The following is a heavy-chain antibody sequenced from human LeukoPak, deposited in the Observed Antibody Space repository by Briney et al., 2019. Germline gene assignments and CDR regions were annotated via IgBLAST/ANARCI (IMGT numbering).Heavy chain of an antibody. J-gene: IGHJ4*02. CDR3: AKGVPMVRGVMNY. Sequence: PGGSLRLSCAAPGFTFSSYAMSWVRQARGKGLEWVSAISGSRGSTYYADSVKGRFTISRDNSKNTLYLQMNSLRAEDTAVYYCAKGVPMVRGVMNYWGQGTLVTVSS. CDR2: ISGSRGST. CDR1: GFTFSSYA. D-gene: IGHD3-10*01. V-gene: IGHV3-23*01.